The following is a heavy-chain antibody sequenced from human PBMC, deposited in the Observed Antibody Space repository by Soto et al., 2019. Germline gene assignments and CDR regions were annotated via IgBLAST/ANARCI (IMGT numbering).Heavy chain of an antibody. Sequence: TLDLTCTVSGGSISSSSLSWIRQPPGKGLEWIGYIYHSGSTYYNPSLKSRVTISVDRSKNQFSLKLSLVTAADTALYICARSPGPWGQGPLVPAS. CDR2: IYHSGST. CDR1: GGSISSSS. CDR3: ARSPGP. J-gene: IGHJ5*02. V-gene: IGHV4-30-2*01.